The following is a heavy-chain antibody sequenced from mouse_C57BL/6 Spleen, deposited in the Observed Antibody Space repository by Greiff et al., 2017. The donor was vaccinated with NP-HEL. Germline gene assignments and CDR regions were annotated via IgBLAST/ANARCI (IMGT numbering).Heavy chain of an antibody. D-gene: IGHD1-1*01. CDR1: GYTFTDYE. CDR2: IDPETGGT. J-gene: IGHJ1*03. V-gene: IGHV1-15*01. CDR3: TRGGYGSSYGYFDV. Sequence: QVQLKQSGAELVRPGASVTLSCKASGYTFTDYEMHWVKQTPVHGLEWIGAIDPETGGTAYNQKFKGKAILTADKSSSTAYMELRSLTSEDSAVYYCTRGGYGSSYGYFDVWGTGTTVTVSS.